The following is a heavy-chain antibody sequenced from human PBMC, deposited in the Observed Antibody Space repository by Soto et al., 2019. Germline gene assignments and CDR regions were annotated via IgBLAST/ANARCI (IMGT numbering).Heavy chain of an antibody. V-gene: IGHV1-46*01. D-gene: IGHD4-17*01. J-gene: IGHJ4*02. CDR3: ARVGYGDAPSDY. CDR2: INPSGGST. CDR1: GYTFTTYY. Sequence: ASVKVSCKASGYTFTTYYMHWVRQAPGQGLEWMGIINPSGGSTSYAQKFQGRVTMTRDTSTSTVYMELSSLRSEDTAVYYCARVGYGDAPSDYWGQGTLVTVSS.